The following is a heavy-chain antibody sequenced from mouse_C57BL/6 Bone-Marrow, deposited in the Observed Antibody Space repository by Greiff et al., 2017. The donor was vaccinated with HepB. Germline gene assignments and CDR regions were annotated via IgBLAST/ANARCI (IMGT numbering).Heavy chain of an antibody. CDR1: GYTFTSYW. Sequence: QVHVKQPGAELVKPGASVKLSCKASGYTFTSYWMQWVKQRPGQGLEWIGEIDPSDSYTNYNQKFKGKATLTVDTSSSTAYMQLSSLTSEDSAVYYCASGSYYGSSGKMDYWGQGTSVTVSS. CDR3: ASGSYYGSSGKMDY. V-gene: IGHV1-50*01. D-gene: IGHD1-1*01. J-gene: IGHJ4*01. CDR2: IDPSDSYT.